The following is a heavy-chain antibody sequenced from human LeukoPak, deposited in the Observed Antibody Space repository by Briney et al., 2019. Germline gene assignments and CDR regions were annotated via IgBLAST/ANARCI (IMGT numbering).Heavy chain of an antibody. J-gene: IGHJ4*02. CDR2: INPNSGGT. CDR1: VYTYTGYY. Sequence: ASVKVSCKASVYTYTGYYMHWVRQAPGQGLEWMGWINPNSGGTNYAQKFQGRVTMTRDTSISTAYMELSRLRSDDTAVYYCARSPVGSSALGYWGQGTLVTVSS. CDR3: ARSPVGSSALGY. V-gene: IGHV1-2*02. D-gene: IGHD3-10*01.